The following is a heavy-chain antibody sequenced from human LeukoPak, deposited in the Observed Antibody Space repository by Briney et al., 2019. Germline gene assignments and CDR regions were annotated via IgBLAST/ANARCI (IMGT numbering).Heavy chain of an antibody. D-gene: IGHD3-16*02. Sequence: GGSLRLSCAASGFTFSRDAMSWVREAPGKGREGVSAISGSGGRTDYADSGKGRFTISRDNSKNTLYLQMNSLRAEDTAVYYCAKSPASLGELSLLDYWGQGTLVTVSS. J-gene: IGHJ4*02. V-gene: IGHV3-23*01. CDR3: AKSPASLGELSLLDY. CDR1: GFTFSRDA. CDR2: ISGSGGRT.